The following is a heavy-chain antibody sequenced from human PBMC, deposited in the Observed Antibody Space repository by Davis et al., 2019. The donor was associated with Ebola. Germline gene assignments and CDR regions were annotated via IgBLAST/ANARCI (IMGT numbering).Heavy chain of an antibody. J-gene: IGHJ4*02. Sequence: ASVTVSCKASGYIFTRYYIHWVRQAPGQGLEWMGCINPNSGATHYAQKFRGWVTMTRHTSINTAYMEVTSLKSDGKAGYYCARGRDIWSVPEYWGQGTLVTVSS. CDR1: GYIFTRYY. V-gene: IGHV1-2*04. CDR3: ARGRDIWSVPEY. D-gene: IGHD3-3*01. CDR2: INPNSGAT.